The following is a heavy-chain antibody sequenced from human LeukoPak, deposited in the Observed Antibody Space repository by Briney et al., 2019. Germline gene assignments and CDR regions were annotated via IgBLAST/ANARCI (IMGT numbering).Heavy chain of an antibody. V-gene: IGHV5-51*01. CDR3: ARPANRGDAFDI. CDR2: IYPGDSDT. Sequence: GESLKTSWKGSGYSFTSYWIGWGRQMPGKGLEGRGIIYPGDSDTRYSPPFQGQATISADKSITTAYLQSSSLRASDTAMYYCARPANRGDAFDIWGQGTMVTVSS. CDR1: GYSFTSYW. J-gene: IGHJ3*02. D-gene: IGHD2/OR15-2a*01.